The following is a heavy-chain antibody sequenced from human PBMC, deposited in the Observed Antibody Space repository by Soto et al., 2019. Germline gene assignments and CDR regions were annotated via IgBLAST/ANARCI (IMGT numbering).Heavy chain of an antibody. Sequence: SDTLSLTSTVAGDSISSADFFWTWLHQPPGKGLERLGYIYYSGTNYYHPSLKGRLIISIDTSRNQFSLSINSVTAADTAVYFCAREPYLPMAGKDFWGQGAEVTVSS. D-gene: IGHD3-10*01. V-gene: IGHV4-30-4*02. CDR1: GDSISSADFF. J-gene: IGHJ4*02. CDR2: IYYSGTN. CDR3: AREPYLPMAGKDF.